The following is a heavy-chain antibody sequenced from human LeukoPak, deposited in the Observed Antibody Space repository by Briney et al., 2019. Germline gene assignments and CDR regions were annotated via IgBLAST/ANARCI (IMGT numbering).Heavy chain of an antibody. CDR3: AAGTGYSDFDY. V-gene: IGHV3-15*01. CDR2: IKSKIDGGTI. J-gene: IGHJ4*02. Sequence: PGGSLRLSCAASGFTFSNAWMSWVRQAPGKGLEWVGRIKSKIDGGTIDYAAPVKGRFTISRDDSSNTLYLQMNGLEIEDTAVFYCAAGTGYSDFDYWGPGTLVTVSS. D-gene: IGHD3-9*01. CDR1: GFTFSNAW.